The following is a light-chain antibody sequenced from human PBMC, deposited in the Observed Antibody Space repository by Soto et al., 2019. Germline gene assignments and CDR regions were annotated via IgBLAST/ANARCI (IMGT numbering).Light chain of an antibody. V-gene: IGKV3-20*01. Sequence: EIVLTQSPGTLSLSPGEKATLSCRASQSVSSSYLAWYQQKPSQAPRLLIYGTSSSATGIPDRFSGRGCGTDFPRIISRLEPEDFAVYYCQQYGNSPTCGGGTKVEIK. CDR1: QSVSSSY. CDR3: QQYGNSPT. CDR2: GTS. J-gene: IGKJ4*01.